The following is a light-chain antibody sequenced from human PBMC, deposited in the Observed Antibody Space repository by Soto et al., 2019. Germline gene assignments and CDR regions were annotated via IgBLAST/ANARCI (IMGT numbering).Light chain of an antibody. CDR1: QSVNSN. CDR3: QQYNNWPPLT. J-gene: IGKJ4*01. CDR2: GAS. Sequence: EIVMTQSPVTLSVSPGERATLSCRASQSVNSNLAWYQQKPGQAPRLLIYGASTSATGIPARFSASGSGTDYTPTISSLPSEDVAVYYCQQYNNWPPLTFGGGNKVEIK. V-gene: IGKV3-15*01.